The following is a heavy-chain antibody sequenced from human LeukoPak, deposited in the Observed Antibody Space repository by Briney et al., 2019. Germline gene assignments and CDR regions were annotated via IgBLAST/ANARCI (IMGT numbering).Heavy chain of an antibody. Sequence: PGGSLRLSCAASGFTFSTYALHWVRQALDKGLDWVALISYDGSNKYYADSVKGRFTISRDNSENTVFLQMNSLRPDDTAVYYCARGGGAVSGYWYFDLWGRGTLVTVSS. CDR1: GFTFSTYA. J-gene: IGHJ2*01. CDR3: ARGGGAVSGYWYFDL. D-gene: IGHD6-19*01. CDR2: ISYDGSNK. V-gene: IGHV3-30-3*01.